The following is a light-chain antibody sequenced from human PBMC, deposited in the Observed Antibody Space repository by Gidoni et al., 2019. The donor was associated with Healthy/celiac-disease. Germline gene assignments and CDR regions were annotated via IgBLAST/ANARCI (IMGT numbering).Light chain of an antibody. Sequence: DIRMTQSPSSLSASVGDSATITCRASQSISSYLNWYQQKPGKAPKLLIYAASSLQSGVPSRFSGSGSGTDFTLTISSLQPEDFATYYCQQSYSTPRTFXQXTKLEIK. CDR1: QSISSY. J-gene: IGKJ2*01. CDR3: QQSYSTPRT. V-gene: IGKV1-39*01. CDR2: AAS.